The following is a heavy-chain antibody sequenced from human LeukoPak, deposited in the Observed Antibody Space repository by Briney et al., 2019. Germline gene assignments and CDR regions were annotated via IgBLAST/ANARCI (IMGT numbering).Heavy chain of an antibody. CDR1: GYTFTSYY. V-gene: IGHV1-46*01. J-gene: IGHJ6*03. CDR3: ARETRVSTYGSGSYNYYYYMDV. CDR2: INPSGGST. D-gene: IGHD3-10*01. Sequence: GASVKVSCRASGYTFTSYYMHWVRQAPGQGLEWMGIINPSGGSTSYAQKFQGRVTMTRDTSTSTVYMELSSLRSEDTAVYYCARETRVSTYGSGSYNYYYYMDVWGKGTTVTISS.